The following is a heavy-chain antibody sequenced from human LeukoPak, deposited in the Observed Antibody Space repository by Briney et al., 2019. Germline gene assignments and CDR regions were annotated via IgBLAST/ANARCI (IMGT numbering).Heavy chain of an antibody. CDR2: IYNSGST. CDR3: ARVGLTYYYYMDV. Sequence: SETLSLTCAVSGDSISSGDYSWSWIRQPPGTGLEWIGYIYNSGSTKYNPSLKSRVTISVDTSKNQFSLKLSSVTAADTAVYYCARVGLTYYYYMDVWGKGTTVTVSS. J-gene: IGHJ6*03. V-gene: IGHV4-30-4*07. CDR1: GDSISSGDYS. D-gene: IGHD4/OR15-4a*01.